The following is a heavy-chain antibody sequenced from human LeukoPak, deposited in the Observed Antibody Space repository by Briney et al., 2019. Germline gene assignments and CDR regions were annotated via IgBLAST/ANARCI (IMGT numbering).Heavy chain of an antibody. D-gene: IGHD2-21*01. J-gene: IGHJ4*02. CDR2: ISGDDVYT. CDR1: GFTFSSYA. CDR3: AKDRWGVYEHCCEPFDY. V-gene: IGHV3-23*01. Sequence: PGGSLRLSCAASGFTFSSYAMNRVRQTPGKGLQWVSTISGDDVYTYYADSVKGRFTISRDNSKNTLYLQMNSLRAEDTAIYYCAKDRWGVYEHCCEPFDYWGQGTLVTVSS.